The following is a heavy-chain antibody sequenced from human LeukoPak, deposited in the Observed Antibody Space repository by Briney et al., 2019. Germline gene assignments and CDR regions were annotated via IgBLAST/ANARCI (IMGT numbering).Heavy chain of an antibody. D-gene: IGHD3-10*02. CDR3: ARDPYVSNFDY. CDR1: GFTFSNYG. Sequence: GGSLRLSCAASGFTFSNYGMSWVRQAPGEGPEWMGNIKEDGSETYYVDSVKGRFTISRDNAQNSLYLHMHSLRVEDTAVYYCARDPYVSNFDYWGQGTLVTVSS. CDR2: IKEDGSET. J-gene: IGHJ4*02. V-gene: IGHV3-7*03.